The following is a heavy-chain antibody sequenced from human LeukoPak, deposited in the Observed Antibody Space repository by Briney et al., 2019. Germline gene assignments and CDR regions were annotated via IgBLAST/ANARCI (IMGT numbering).Heavy chain of an antibody. CDR2: IYYSGST. CDR3: ARTWEYQIWDY. J-gene: IGHJ4*02. V-gene: IGHV4-59*08. Sequence: SETLSLTCTVSGGSISSYYWSWIRQPPGKGLEWIGYIYYSGSTNYNPSLKSRVTISVDTSKNQFSLKLSSVTAADTAVYYCARTWEYQIWDYWGQGTLVTVSS. CDR1: GGSISSYY. D-gene: IGHD1-26*01.